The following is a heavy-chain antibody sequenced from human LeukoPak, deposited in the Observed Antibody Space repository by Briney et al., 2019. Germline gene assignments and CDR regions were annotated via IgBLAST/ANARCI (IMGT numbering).Heavy chain of an antibody. D-gene: IGHD3-22*01. V-gene: IGHV4-30-4*01. CDR1: GGSISSVDYY. CDR3: ARAVDYYDSSGYPLFDY. J-gene: IGHJ4*02. CDR2: IYYSGST. Sequence: SQTLSLTCTVSGGSISSVDYYWSWTRQPPGKGLEWIGYIYYSGSTYYNPSLKSRVTISVDTSKNQFSLKLSSVTAADTAVYYCARAVDYYDSSGYPLFDYWGQGTLVTVSS.